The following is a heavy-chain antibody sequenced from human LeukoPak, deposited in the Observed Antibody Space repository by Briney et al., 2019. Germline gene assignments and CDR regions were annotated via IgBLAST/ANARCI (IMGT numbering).Heavy chain of an antibody. CDR1: GDSISSYY. V-gene: IGHV4-59*01. D-gene: IGHD5-12*01. Sequence: PSETLSLTCTVSGDSISSYYWSWIRQPPGKGLECVAYIYYTGNTNYNPSLKSRVAISLDTPMNQISLKLSSVTAADTAVYYCARGQVFSGYDFQKLPDSWGQGTLVTVSS. CDR3: ARGQVFSGYDFQKLPDS. J-gene: IGHJ4*02. CDR2: IYYTGNT.